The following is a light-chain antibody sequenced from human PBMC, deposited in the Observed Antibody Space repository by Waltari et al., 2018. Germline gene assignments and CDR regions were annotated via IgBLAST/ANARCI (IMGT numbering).Light chain of an antibody. Sequence: EIVMTQSPATLSVSPGERATLSCRASQSVSSNLVWYQQKPGQAPRLLIYDASTRATDIPARFSGGGSGTEFTLTISSLQSEDFAVYYCQQYNDWPQTFGQGTKVEIK. CDR3: QQYNDWPQT. CDR1: QSVSSN. CDR2: DAS. V-gene: IGKV3-15*01. J-gene: IGKJ1*01.